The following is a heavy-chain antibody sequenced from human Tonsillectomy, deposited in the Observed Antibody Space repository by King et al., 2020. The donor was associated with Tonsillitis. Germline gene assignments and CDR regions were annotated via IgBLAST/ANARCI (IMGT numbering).Heavy chain of an antibody. D-gene: IGHD6-13*01. J-gene: IGHJ4*02. CDR1: GYTFTSYA. CDR2: INAGNGNT. CDR3: ARGYSSSWLNCSDY. Sequence: QLVQSGAEVKKPGASVKVSCKASGYTFTSYAMHWVRQAPGQRLEWMGWINAGNGNTKYSQKFQGRVTITRDTSASTAYMELSRLRSEDTAVYYCARGYSSSWLNCSDYWGQGTLVTVSS. V-gene: IGHV1-3*01.